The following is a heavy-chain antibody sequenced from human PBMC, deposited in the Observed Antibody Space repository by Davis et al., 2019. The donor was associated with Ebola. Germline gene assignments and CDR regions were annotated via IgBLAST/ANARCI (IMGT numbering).Heavy chain of an antibody. J-gene: IGHJ4*02. D-gene: IGHD6-13*01. V-gene: IGHV4-39*01. CDR2: IYYSGST. CDR3: ARHGIAAAGFDY. CDR1: GGSISSSSYY. Sequence: MPGGSLRLSCTVSGGSISSSSYYWGWIRQPPGKGLEWIGSIYYSGSTYYNPSLKSRVTISVDTSKNQFSLKLSSVTAADTAVYYCARHGIAAAGFDYWGQGTLVTVSS.